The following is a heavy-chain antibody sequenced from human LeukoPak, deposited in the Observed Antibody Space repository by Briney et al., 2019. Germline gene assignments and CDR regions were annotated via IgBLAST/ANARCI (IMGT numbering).Heavy chain of an antibody. CDR2: IQDDGAKT. J-gene: IGHJ4*02. CDR1: GFTFYTYP. V-gene: IGHV3-30*02. CDR3: ATQTITLVVVISPFDY. D-gene: IGHD3-22*01. Sequence: PGGALRLSCAASGFTFYTYPMRWVRDAPGKGVEWGALIQDDGAKTNYADSVRGRFTISRDNSRSTVCLQMNSLKPDDTAVYYCATQTITLVVVISPFDYWGQGALVTVSS.